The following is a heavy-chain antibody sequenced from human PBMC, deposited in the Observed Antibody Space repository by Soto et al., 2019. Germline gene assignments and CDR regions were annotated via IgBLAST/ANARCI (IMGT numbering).Heavy chain of an antibody. D-gene: IGHD3-22*01. J-gene: IGHJ4*02. Sequence: GGSLRLSCAASGFTFSSYAMHWVRQAPGKGLEWVAVISYDGSNKYYADSVMGRFTISRDNSKNTVYLQMNSLRAEDTAVYYCAKIEFRFFYDSTGYYPFDYWGQGTLVTVSS. CDR2: ISYDGSNK. CDR1: GFTFSSYA. V-gene: IGHV3-30-3*02. CDR3: AKIEFRFFYDSTGYYPFDY.